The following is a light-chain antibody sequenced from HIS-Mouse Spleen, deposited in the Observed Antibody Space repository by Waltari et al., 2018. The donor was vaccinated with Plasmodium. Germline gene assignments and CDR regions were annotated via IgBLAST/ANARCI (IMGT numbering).Light chain of an antibody. J-gene: IGLJ2*01. CDR3: QTWGTGMGV. Sequence: QLVLTQSPSASASLGASVKLTCTLSSGHSSYAIAWHQQQPEKGPRYLMKLNSDGNHSKGDGIPDRFSGSSSGAERYLTISSLQSEDEADYYCQTWGTGMGVFGGGTKLTVL. CDR2: LNSDGNH. V-gene: IGLV4-69*01. CDR1: SGHSSYA.